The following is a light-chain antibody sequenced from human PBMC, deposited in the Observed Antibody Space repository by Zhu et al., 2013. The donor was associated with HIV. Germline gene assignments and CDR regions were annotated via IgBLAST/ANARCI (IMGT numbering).Light chain of an antibody. CDR1: TGPVTNGHY. V-gene: IGLV7-46*01. Sequence: QAVVTQEPSLTVSPGGTVTLTCGSSTGPVTNGHYPYWFQQQPGQAPRTLIYDTNKKHSWTPARFSGSLLGGKAALTLSGAQPEDEADYYCLLSYSGARPVVFGGGTKLTVL. J-gene: IGLJ2*01. CDR3: LLSYSGARPVV. CDR2: DTN.